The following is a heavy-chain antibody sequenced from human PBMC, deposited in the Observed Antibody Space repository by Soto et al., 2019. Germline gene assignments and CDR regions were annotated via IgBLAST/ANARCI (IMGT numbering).Heavy chain of an antibody. CDR2: ISISGGST. CDR3: AKRGGTTPGAGYYYMDV. J-gene: IGHJ6*03. CDR1: GFTFSSYA. Sequence: EVQLLESGGGLVQPGGSLRLSCTASGFTFSSYAMSWVRQAPGKGLEWVSSISISGGSTYYADSVKGRFTISRDNSKNTLYLQMNNLRAEDTAVYYCAKRGGTTPGAGYYYMDVWGKGTTGTVSS. V-gene: IGHV3-23*01. D-gene: IGHD1-26*01.